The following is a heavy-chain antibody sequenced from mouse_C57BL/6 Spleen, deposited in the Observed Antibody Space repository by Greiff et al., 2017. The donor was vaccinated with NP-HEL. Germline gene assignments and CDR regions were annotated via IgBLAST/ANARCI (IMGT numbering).Heavy chain of an antibody. D-gene: IGHD1-1*01. V-gene: IGHV1-26*01. CDR1: VYTFTDYY. J-gene: IGHJ4*01. Sequence: EVQRHQSGPELVKPGASVKLSFPSSVYTFTDYYINFVKQSHGKSLEWIGDINPNNGGTSYNQKFKGKATLTVDKSSSTAYMELRSLTSEDSAVYYCARSDYSYYYAMDYWGQGTSVTVSS. CDR2: INPNNGGT. CDR3: ARSDYSYYYAMDY.